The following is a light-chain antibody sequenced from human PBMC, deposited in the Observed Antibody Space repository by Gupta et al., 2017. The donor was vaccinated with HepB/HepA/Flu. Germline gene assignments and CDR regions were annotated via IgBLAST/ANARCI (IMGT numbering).Light chain of an antibody. J-gene: IGKJ1*01. CDR3: HQYGTSPWT. V-gene: IGKV3-20*01. CDR2: GAS. CDR1: QSISSSY. Sequence: EIVLTQSPGTRSLSPGERATLSCRASQSISSSYLAWYQQKPGQAPRLLICGASSRAAGVPDRFSGSGSGRDFSLTISRLEPEDFAVYFCHQYGTSPWTFGQGTKVEI.